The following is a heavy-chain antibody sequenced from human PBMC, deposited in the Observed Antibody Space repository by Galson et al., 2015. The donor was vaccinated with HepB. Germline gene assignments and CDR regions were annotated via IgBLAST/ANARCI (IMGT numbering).Heavy chain of an antibody. J-gene: IGHJ3*02. D-gene: IGHD3-10*01. CDR3: ARDSRRGYGSGGYYISGDAFDI. CDR1: GFTFSSYG. V-gene: IGHV3-33*01. Sequence: LRLSCAASGFTFSSYGMHWVRQAPGKGLEWVAVIWYDGSNKYYADSVKGRFTISRDNSKNTLYLQMNSLRAEDTAVYYCARDSRRGYGSGGYYISGDAFDIWGQGTMVTVSS. CDR2: IWYDGSNK.